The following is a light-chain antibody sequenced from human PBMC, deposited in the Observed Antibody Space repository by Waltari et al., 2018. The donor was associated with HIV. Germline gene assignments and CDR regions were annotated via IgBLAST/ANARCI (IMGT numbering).Light chain of an antibody. CDR1: NADVGAYNY. V-gene: IGLV2-11*01. CDR2: DVT. Sequence: QSVLTQPRSLSGSPRQSVTISCTGTNADVGAYNYVSWYQQHPGKAPKLIIYDVTKRPSGVPDRFSGSKSGTSASLAITGLQAEDEADYYCQSYDTSLSGSNVFGGGTKLTVL. CDR3: QSYDTSLSGSNV. J-gene: IGLJ2*01.